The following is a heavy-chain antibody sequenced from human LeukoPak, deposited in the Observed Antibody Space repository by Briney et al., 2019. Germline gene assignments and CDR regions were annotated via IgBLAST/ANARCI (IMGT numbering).Heavy chain of an antibody. V-gene: IGHV1-18*01. CDR1: GYTFTSYG. CDR2: ISAYNGNT. Sequence: ASVKVSCKASGYTFTSYGISWVRQAPGQGLEWMGWISAYNGNTNYAQKLQGRVTMTTDTSTSTAYMELRSLRSDDTAVYYCARDPPRNHETYSGSYPNFDYWGQGTLVTISS. CDR3: ARDPPRNHETYSGSYPNFDY. D-gene: IGHD1-26*01. J-gene: IGHJ4*02.